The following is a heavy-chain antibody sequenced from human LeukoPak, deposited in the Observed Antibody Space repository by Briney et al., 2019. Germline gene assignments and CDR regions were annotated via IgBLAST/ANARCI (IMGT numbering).Heavy chain of an antibody. V-gene: IGHV3-64*01. CDR1: GFTFSSYA. D-gene: IGHD6-19*01. Sequence: GGSLRLSCAASGFTFSSYAMHWVRQAPGKGLEYDSAISSNGGSTYYANSVKGRFTISRDNSKNTLYLQMGSLRAEDMAVYYCARVSWRSSGWRYYYYYGMDVWGQGTTVTVSS. CDR3: ARVSWRSSGWRYYYYYGMDV. J-gene: IGHJ6*02. CDR2: ISSNGGST.